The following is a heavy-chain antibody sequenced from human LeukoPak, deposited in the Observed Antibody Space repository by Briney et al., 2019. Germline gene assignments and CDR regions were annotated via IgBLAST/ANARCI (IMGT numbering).Heavy chain of an antibody. V-gene: IGHV3-33*06. CDR3: AKGYYDSITLYFDY. CDR2: IWYDGSNK. Sequence: GGSLRLSCAASGFTFSSYGMHWVRQAPGKGLGWVAVIWYDGSNKYYADSVKGRFTISRDNSKNTLYLQMNSLRAEDTAVYYCAKGYYDSITLYFDYWGQGTLVTVSS. CDR1: GFTFSSYG. J-gene: IGHJ4*02. D-gene: IGHD3-22*01.